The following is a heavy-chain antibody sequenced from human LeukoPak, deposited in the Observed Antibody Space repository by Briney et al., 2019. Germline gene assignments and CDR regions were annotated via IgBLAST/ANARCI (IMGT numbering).Heavy chain of an antibody. V-gene: IGHV4-39*01. Sequence: SETLSLTCIVSGGSISSSSYYWGWIRQPPGKGLEWIGSIYYSGSTYYNPSLKSRVTISVDTSKNQFSLKLSSVTAADTAVYYCARRRIMITFGGVIVPTTLDYWGQGTLVTVSS. CDR2: IYYSGST. CDR1: GGSISSSSYY. CDR3: ARRRIMITFGGVIVPTTLDY. J-gene: IGHJ4*02. D-gene: IGHD3-16*02.